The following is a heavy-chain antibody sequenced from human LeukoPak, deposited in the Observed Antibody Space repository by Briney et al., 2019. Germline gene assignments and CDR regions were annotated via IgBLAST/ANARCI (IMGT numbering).Heavy chain of an antibody. CDR1: GFTFSSYS. J-gene: IGHJ4*02. D-gene: IGHD2-21*02. CDR3: ARDEPKLGHIVVVT. V-gene: IGHV3-21*01. CDR2: ISSSSSYI. Sequence: GGSLRLSCAASGFTFSSYSMNWVRQAPGKGLEWVSSISSSSSYIYYADSVKGRFTISRDNAENSLYLQMNSLRAEDTAVYYCARDEPKLGHIVVVTWGQGTLVTVSS.